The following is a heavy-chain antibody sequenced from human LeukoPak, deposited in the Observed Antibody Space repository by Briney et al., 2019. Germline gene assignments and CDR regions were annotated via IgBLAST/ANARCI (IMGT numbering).Heavy chain of an antibody. CDR1: GGTFSSYA. V-gene: IGHV1-69*04. J-gene: IGHJ5*02. D-gene: IGHD6-19*01. CDR3: ARDWGYSSGWGSHNWFDP. Sequence: GSSVKVSCKASGGTFSSYAISWVRQAPGQGLEWMGRIIPILGIANYAQKFQGRVTITADKSTSTAYMELSSLRSEDTAVYYCARDWGYSSGWGSHNWFDPWGQGTLVTVSS. CDR2: IIPILGIA.